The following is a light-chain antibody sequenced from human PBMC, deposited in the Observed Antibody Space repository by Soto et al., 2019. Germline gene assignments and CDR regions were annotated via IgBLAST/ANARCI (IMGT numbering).Light chain of an antibody. J-gene: IGKJ5*01. CDR2: GVS. V-gene: IGKV3-20*01. Sequence: EIVLTQSPGTLSLSPGEEAKLFCRASQRLASNYLAWYQQRPGQAPRLLLYGVSSRATGIPDRFSGSGSGTDFTLAISRVEPEDFAVYFCQQYADSPITFGQGTGLVIK. CDR1: QRLASNY. CDR3: QQYADSPIT.